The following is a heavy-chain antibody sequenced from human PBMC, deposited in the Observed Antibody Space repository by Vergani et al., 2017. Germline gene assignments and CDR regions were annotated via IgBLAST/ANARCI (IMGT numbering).Heavy chain of an antibody. J-gene: IGHJ4*02. CDR2: ISGSGGST. V-gene: IGHV3-23*01. CDR3: TKGSRGYTCYFFDY. Sequence: EVQLLESGGGLVQPGGSLRLSCAASGFTFSSYAMSWVRQAPGKGLEWVSAISGSGGSTYYADSVKGRFTISRDNSKNTLYLQMNSLRADDTAVYYCTKGSRGYTCYFFDYWGQGTLATVSS. D-gene: IGHD2-21*01. CDR1: GFTFSSYA.